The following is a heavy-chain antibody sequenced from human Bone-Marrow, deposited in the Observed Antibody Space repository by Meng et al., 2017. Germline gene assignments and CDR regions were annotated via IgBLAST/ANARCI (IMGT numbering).Heavy chain of an antibody. V-gene: IGHV3-23*04. CDR1: GLSFSSYA. CDR2: ISGSGGST. J-gene: IGHJ4*02. D-gene: IGHD6-13*01. CDR3: AKDRGYSSSWLDY. Sequence: VRGVGCGGGVVQPGRSRKLSCAASGLSFSSYAMSWVRQAPGKGLEWVSAISGSGGSTYYADSVKGRLTISRDNSKNTLYLQMNSLRAEDTAVYYCAKDRGYSSSWLDYWGQGTLVTVSS.